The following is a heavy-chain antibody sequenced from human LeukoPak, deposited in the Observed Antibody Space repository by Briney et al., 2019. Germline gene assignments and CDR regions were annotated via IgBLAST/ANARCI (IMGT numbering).Heavy chain of an antibody. CDR3: ARDYPDDYGDYGAFDY. J-gene: IGHJ4*02. CDR2: ISSSSTI. D-gene: IGHD4-17*01. V-gene: IGHV3-48*02. CDR1: GFTFSSYS. Sequence: GGSLRLSCAASGFTFSSYSMNWVRQAPGKGLEWVSYISSSSTIYYADSVKGRFTISRDNAKNSLYLQMNSLRDEDTAVYYCARDYPDDYGDYGAFDYWGQGTLVTVSS.